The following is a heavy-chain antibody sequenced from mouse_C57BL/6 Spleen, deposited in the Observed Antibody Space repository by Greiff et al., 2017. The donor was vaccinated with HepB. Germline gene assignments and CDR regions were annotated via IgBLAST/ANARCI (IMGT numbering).Heavy chain of an antibody. V-gene: IGHV8-12*01. J-gene: IGHJ4*01. Sequence: QVQLKVSGPGILQSSQTLSLTCSFSGFSLSTSGMGVSWNRQPSGEGLEWLAHIYWDDDKSYNPALKRRRTISKDTSRNQVFLKITSVDTADTATYNCAREDGYYAMYYWGQGTSVTVSS. D-gene: IGHD2-3*01. CDR1: GFSLSTSGMG. CDR3: AREDGYYAMYY. CDR2: IYWDDDK.